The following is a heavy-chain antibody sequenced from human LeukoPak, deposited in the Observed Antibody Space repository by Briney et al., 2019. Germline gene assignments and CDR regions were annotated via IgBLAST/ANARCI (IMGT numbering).Heavy chain of an antibody. CDR3: AKAKSPSFSSGWYYFDY. D-gene: IGHD6-19*01. CDR1: RFTFSSYA. Sequence: QAGGSLRLSCAASRFTFSSYAMTWVRQAPGKGLEWVSSISDSGGRTYYAESVKGRFTTSRDNSKTMLHLQMNSLRAEDTAVYYCAKAKSPSFSSGWYYFDYWGQGTLVTVSS. V-gene: IGHV3-23*01. CDR2: ISDSGGRT. J-gene: IGHJ4*02.